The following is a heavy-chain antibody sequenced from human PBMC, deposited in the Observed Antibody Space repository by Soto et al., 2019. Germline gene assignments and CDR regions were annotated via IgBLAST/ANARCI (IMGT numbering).Heavy chain of an antibody. D-gene: IGHD3-10*01. J-gene: IGHJ6*02. CDR3: ATLSPYGSGNYPDV. V-gene: IGHV3-21*01. Sequence: GGSLRLSCAASGFSFIIYTINWVRQAPGKGLEWVSSISSSGSYTYYADSVKGRFTISRDNAKNSLFLQMNSLRAEDTAVYYCATLSPYGSGNYPDVWGQGTTVTVSS. CDR1: GFSFIIYT. CDR2: ISSSGSYT.